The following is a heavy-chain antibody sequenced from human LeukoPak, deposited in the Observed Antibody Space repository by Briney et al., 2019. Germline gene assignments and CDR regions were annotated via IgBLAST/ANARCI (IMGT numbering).Heavy chain of an antibody. V-gene: IGHV1-46*01. Sequence: GASVEVSCKASGYTFTSYYMHWVRQAPGQGLEWMGIINPSGGSTSYAQKFQGRVTMTRNTSISTAYMELSSLRSEDTAVYYCARGKYYYDSSGYLGVVDYWGQGTLVTVSS. CDR2: INPSGGST. J-gene: IGHJ4*02. CDR3: ARGKYYYDSSGYLGVVDY. CDR1: GYTFTSYY. D-gene: IGHD3-22*01.